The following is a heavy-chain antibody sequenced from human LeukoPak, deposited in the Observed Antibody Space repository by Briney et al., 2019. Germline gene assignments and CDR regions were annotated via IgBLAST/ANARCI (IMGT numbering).Heavy chain of an antibody. CDR1: GFIFSSYG. Sequence: GGSLRLSCAASGFIFSSYGMNWVRQAPGKGLEWVSYISGSSSTIYYADSVKGRFTISRDNAKNSLYLQMNSLRAEDTAVYYCARVFIGDYGDYQFWGQGTLVTVSS. J-gene: IGHJ4*02. V-gene: IGHV3-48*01. CDR3: ARVFIGDYGDYQF. D-gene: IGHD4-17*01. CDR2: ISGSSSTI.